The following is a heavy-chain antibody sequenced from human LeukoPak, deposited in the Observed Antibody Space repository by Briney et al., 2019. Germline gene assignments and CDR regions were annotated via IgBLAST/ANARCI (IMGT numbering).Heavy chain of an antibody. CDR2: IYSGGST. J-gene: IGHJ4*02. Sequence: GGSLRLSCAASGFTVSSNYMSWVRQAPGKGLEWVSVIYSGGSTYYADSVKGRFTISRDNSKNTLYLQMNSLRAEDTAVYYCARDGDPWYFEYWGQGTLVTVSS. D-gene: IGHD7-27*01. CDR3: ARDGDPWYFEY. CDR1: GFTVSSNY. V-gene: IGHV3-66*01.